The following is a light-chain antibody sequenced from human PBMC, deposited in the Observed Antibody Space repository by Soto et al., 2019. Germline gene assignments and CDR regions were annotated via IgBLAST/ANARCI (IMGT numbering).Light chain of an antibody. J-gene: IGKJ4*01. CDR3: QQFHSYPLT. Sequence: DIQMTQSPSTLSASVGDRVTITCRASHSINMWVAWYQQKPGQAPKLLTYDVSTLQSGVPSRFSGSASGTQFTLTISDLQSDDSATYYCQQFHSYPLTFGGGTKVDIK. CDR2: DVS. CDR1: HSINMW. V-gene: IGKV1-5*01.